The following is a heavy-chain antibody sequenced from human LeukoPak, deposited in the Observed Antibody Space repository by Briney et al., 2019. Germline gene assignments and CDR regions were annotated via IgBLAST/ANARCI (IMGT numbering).Heavy chain of an antibody. CDR2: INPSGGST. V-gene: IGHV1-46*01. D-gene: IGHD2-2*01. J-gene: IGHJ6*02. Sequence: ASVKVSCKASGYTFTSYYMNWVRQAPGQGLEWMGIINPSGGSTSYAQKFQGRVTMTRDTSTSTVYMELSSLRSEDTAVYYCARYCSSTSCSPQDYGTDVWGQGTTVTVSS. CDR3: ARYCSSTSCSPQDYGTDV. CDR1: GYTFTSYY.